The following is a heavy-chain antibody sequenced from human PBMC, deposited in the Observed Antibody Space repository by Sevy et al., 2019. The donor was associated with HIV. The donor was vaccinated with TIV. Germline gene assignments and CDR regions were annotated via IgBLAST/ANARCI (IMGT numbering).Heavy chain of an antibody. CDR3: ARDSDGSCHYYLDYFDY. CDR1: GYIFTNYP. CDR2: IRTSNRET. V-gene: IGHV1-18*01. Sequence: ASVKVSCKASGYIFTNYPICWVRQAPGQGLEWMGCIRTSNRETKYTQKLQGRAIMTTDTSTSTVYMDLRNLRSDDTAVYYCARDSDGSCHYYLDYFDYWGQGTLVTVSS. D-gene: IGHD3-22*01. J-gene: IGHJ4*02.